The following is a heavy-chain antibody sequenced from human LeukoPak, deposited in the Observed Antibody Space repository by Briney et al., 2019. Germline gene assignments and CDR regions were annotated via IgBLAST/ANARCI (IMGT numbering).Heavy chain of an antibody. CDR2: IYPGDSDT. J-gene: IGHJ4*02. V-gene: IGHV5-51*01. CDR3: ARPVVGATLPDY. D-gene: IGHD1-26*01. Sequence: GASLKISWKGSGSSFTSYWIGWVRQMPGKGLEWMGIIYPGDSDTRYSASFQGQVTISADKSISTAYLQWSSLKASDTAMYYCARPVVGATLPDYWGQGTLVTVSS. CDR1: GSSFTSYW.